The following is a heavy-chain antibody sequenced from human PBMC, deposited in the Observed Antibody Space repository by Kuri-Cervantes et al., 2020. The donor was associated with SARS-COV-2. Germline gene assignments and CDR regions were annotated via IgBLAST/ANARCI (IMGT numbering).Heavy chain of an antibody. CDR1: GFTFSSYS. D-gene: IGHD6-6*01. J-gene: IGHJ4*02. CDR3: ARGTFGSSEF. Sequence: GGSLRPSCAASGFTFSSYSMNWVRQAPGKVLEWVSSISSSSTYIYYADSVKGRFTISRDNAKNSLYLQMNSLRAEDTAVYYCARGTFGSSEFWGQGTLVTVSS. V-gene: IGHV3-21*01. CDR2: ISSSSTYI.